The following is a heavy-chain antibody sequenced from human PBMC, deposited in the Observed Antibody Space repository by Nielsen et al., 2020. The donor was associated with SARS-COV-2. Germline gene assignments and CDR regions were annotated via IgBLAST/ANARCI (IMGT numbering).Heavy chain of an antibody. D-gene: IGHD1-26*01. CDR3: ARVVGEWELPGFDY. J-gene: IGHJ4*02. Sequence: GESLKISCAASGFTFSDYYMSWIRQAPGKGLEWVSYISSSSSYTNYADSVKGRFTISRDNAKNSLYLQMNSLRAEDTAVYYCARVVGEWELPGFDYWGQGTLVTVSS. CDR2: ISSSSSYT. CDR1: GFTFSDYY. V-gene: IGHV3-11*05.